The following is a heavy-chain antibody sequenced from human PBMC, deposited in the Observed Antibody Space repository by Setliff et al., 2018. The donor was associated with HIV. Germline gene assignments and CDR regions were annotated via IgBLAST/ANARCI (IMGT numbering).Heavy chain of an antibody. V-gene: IGHV3-21*01. J-gene: IGHJ3*02. Sequence: PGGSLRLSCAASGFTFSSYSMNWVRQAPGKGLEWVSSISPSSSYIHCADSVKGRFTISRDNAKNSRYLQVNSLRAEDTAVYYCARQGPSRGSGYYPPDDAFDIWGQGTLVTVAS. CDR1: GFTFSSYS. D-gene: IGHD3-22*01. CDR3: ARQGPSRGSGYYPPDDAFDI. CDR2: ISPSSSYI.